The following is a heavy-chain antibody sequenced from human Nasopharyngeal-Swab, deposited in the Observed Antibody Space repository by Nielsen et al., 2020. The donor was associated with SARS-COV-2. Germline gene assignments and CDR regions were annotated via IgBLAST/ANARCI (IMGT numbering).Heavy chain of an antibody. CDR2: VNPNSGDT. J-gene: IGHJ4*02. D-gene: IGHD6-13*01. CDR3: VRDDGGVPGIPETGPPGAF. V-gene: IGHV1-2*06. Sequence: WARHAPGQRLVWVGRVNPNSGDTIYAQEFQGRVTMTGDTSIGTAYMELRRLISDDTAVYYCVRDDGGVPGIPETGPPGAFWGQGTLVTVSS.